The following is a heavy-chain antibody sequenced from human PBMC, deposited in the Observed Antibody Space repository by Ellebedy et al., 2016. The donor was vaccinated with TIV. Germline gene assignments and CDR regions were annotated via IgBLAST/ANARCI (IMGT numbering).Heavy chain of an antibody. CDR1: GFSFSSYA. Sequence: PGGSLRLSCAASGFSFSSYAMSWVRQAPGEGLEWVSGISGSGGATYYADSVKGRYTISRDNSKNTLYLQMNSLRAEDTAVYYCARELQLNYYYGMDVWGQGTTVTVSS. J-gene: IGHJ6*02. CDR2: ISGSGGAT. CDR3: ARELQLNYYYGMDV. D-gene: IGHD5-24*01. V-gene: IGHV3-23*01.